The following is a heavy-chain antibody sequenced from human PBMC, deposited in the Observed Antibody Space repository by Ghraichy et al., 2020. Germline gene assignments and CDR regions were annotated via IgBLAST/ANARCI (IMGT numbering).Heavy chain of an antibody. D-gene: IGHD3-16*01. J-gene: IGHJ4*02. V-gene: IGHV3-74*01. CDR2: INTDGSAT. CDR3: VRVWGSYVNNPYDC. Sequence: GGSLRLSCAASGFIFSSYWMHWVRQAPGKGLVWVSRINTDGSATTYADSVKGRFTISRDNAKKTLYLQMSSLRLEDTAVYYCVRVWGSYVNNPYDCWGQGTLVTVS. CDR1: GFIFSSYW.